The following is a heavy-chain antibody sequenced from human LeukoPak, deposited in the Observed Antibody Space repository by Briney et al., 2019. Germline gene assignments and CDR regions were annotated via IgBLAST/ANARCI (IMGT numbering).Heavy chain of an antibody. D-gene: IGHD3-9*01. V-gene: IGHV4-59*11. Sequence: PSETLSLTCTVSSGSISSHYWSWIRQPPGKGLEWIGYIFHSGSTNYNPSLKSRVTISVDTSKNQFSLNLSSVTAADTATYYCASSWYYDILTGYSKGFDYWGQGTLVTVSS. CDR3: ASSWYYDILTGYSKGFDY. J-gene: IGHJ4*02. CDR2: IFHSGST. CDR1: SGSISSHY.